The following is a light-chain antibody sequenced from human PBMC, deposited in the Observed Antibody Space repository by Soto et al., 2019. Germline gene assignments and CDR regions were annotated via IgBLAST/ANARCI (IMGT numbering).Light chain of an antibody. J-gene: IGLJ1*01. CDR1: SSDVGAYNF. V-gene: IGLV2-8*01. Sequence: QSALTQPPSASGSLGQSVTISCTGTSSDVGAYNFVSWYQQHPGKAPKLMIYEVSKRPSGVPPRFSGSKSGSTASLTVSGLQTEDEADYYCSSYAGSTYVFGTGTKLTVL. CDR2: EVS. CDR3: SSYAGSTYV.